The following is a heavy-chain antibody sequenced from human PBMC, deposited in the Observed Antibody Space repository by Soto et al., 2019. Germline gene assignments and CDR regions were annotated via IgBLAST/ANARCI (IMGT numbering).Heavy chain of an antibody. Sequence: PSETLSLTCTVSGDSISDYYWSWIRQPAGKGLEWIGRIYTTGSTDYNPSLKSRVTITIDMSKNQFPLKVTYMTAADTAVYYCAGERREKIHDAYDIDYWGQGTLVTVSS. CDR3: AGERREKIHDAYDIDY. CDR1: GDSISDYY. V-gene: IGHV4-4*07. J-gene: IGHJ4*02. D-gene: IGHD3-9*01. CDR2: IYTTGST.